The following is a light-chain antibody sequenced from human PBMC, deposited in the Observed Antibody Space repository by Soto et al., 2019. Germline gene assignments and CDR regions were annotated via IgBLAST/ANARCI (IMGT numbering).Light chain of an antibody. J-gene: IGLJ2*01. CDR1: SSNIGNNY. V-gene: IGLV1-51*02. Sequence: QTVVTQPPSVSAAPGQKVTISCSGSSSNIGNNYVSWYQQLPGTAPKLLIYENKKRPSGIPDRFSGSKSGTSATLGITGLQTGDEADYYCGTWDSSLSAVVFGGGTKVTVL. CDR2: ENK. CDR3: GTWDSSLSAVV.